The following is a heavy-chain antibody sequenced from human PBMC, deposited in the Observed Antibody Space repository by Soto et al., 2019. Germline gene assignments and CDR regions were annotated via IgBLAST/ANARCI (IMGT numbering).Heavy chain of an antibody. Sequence: QVQLQQWGAGLLKPSETLSLTCAVYGGSFSGYYWSWIRQPPGKGLEWIGEINHSGSTNYNPSLKSRVTISVDTSKNQFSLKLSSVTAADTAVYYCARAAYSGSGSYSDYWGQGTLVTVSS. V-gene: IGHV4-34*01. D-gene: IGHD3-10*01. CDR1: GGSFSGYY. CDR3: ARAAYSGSGSYSDY. CDR2: INHSGST. J-gene: IGHJ4*02.